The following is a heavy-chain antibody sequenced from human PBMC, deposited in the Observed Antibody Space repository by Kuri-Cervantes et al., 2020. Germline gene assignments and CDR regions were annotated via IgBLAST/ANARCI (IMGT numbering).Heavy chain of an antibody. CDR2: ISWNSGSI. V-gene: IGHV3-9*01. Sequence: GGSLRLSCAASGFTVSSNYMSWVRQAPGKGLEWVSGISWNSGSIGYADSVKGRFTISRDNAKNSLYLQMNSLRAEDTALYYCAKDTRLVISAFDIWGQGTMVTVSS. CDR3: AKDTRLVISAFDI. D-gene: IGHD3-9*01. CDR1: GFTVSSNY. J-gene: IGHJ3*02.